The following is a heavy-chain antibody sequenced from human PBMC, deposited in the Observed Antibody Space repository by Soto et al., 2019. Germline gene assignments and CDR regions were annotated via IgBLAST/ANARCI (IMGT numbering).Heavy chain of an antibody. CDR3: ASTTYDSSAYYYWYLGL. J-gene: IGHJ2*01. D-gene: IGHD3-22*01. CDR2: IIPIFGTA. V-gene: IGHV1-69*06. Sequence: QVELVQSGAEVKKPGSSVKVSCQASEDTFRNYAISWVRQAPGQGLEWMGGIIPIFGTANYAQKFQGRVTITADKYANTVYLELSSLRSEDTAVYYCASTTYDSSAYYYWYLGLWGRGTLVTVSS. CDR1: EDTFRNYA.